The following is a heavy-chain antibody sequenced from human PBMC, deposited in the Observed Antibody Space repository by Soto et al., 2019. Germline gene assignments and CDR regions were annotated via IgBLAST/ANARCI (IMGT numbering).Heavy chain of an antibody. D-gene: IGHD2-2*01. CDR2: ISYDGSNK. CDR3: AKDPPIADCSSSSCEEYYYYSGMDV. J-gene: IGHJ6*02. V-gene: IGHV3-30*18. CDR1: GFTFSSYG. Sequence: PGGSLRLSCAASGFTFSSYGMHWVRQAPGKGLGWVAVISYDGSNKYYADSVKGRFTISRDNSKNTLYLQMNSLRAEDTAVYYCAKDPPIADCSSSSCEEYYYYSGMDVWGQGTPVTVSS.